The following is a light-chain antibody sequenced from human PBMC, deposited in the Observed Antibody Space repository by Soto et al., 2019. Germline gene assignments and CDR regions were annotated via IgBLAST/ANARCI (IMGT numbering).Light chain of an antibody. Sequence: QSALTQPPSASGSPGQSVTISCTGTSSDVGAYKYVSWYQQHPGKAPKVVIYEVTKRPSGVPDRFSGSKSGNTASLTVSGLQTDDEADYYCIAYAGTDNLYVFGTGTKVTVL. J-gene: IGLJ1*01. CDR2: EVT. CDR3: IAYAGTDNLYV. CDR1: SSDVGAYKY. V-gene: IGLV2-8*01.